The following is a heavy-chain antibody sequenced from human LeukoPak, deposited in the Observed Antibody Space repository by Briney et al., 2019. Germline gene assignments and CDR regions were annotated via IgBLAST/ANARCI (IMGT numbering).Heavy chain of an antibody. V-gene: IGHV3-30*02. Sequence: GGSLRLSCAASGFTFSSYGMHWVRQAPGKGLEWVAFIRHDGSNKCYADSVKGRFTISRDNSKNTLYLQMNSLRAEDTAVYYCAKDPGGYCTNGVCGYFDYWGQGTLVTVS. J-gene: IGHJ4*02. CDR3: AKDPGGYCTNGVCGYFDY. CDR1: GFTFSSYG. D-gene: IGHD2-8*01. CDR2: IRHDGSNK.